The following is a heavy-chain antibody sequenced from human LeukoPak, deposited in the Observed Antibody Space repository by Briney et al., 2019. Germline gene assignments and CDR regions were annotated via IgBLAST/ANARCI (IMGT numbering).Heavy chain of an antibody. CDR3: ARAGSSSWPHYYYYMDV. Sequence: SETLSLTCIVSGGSISSYYWSWIRQPPGKGLEWIGYIYYSGSTNYNPSLKSRVTISVDTSKNQFSLKLTSVTAADTAVYYCARAGSSSWPHYYYYMDVWGKGTTVTISS. CDR1: GGSISSYY. D-gene: IGHD6-13*01. CDR2: IYYSGST. J-gene: IGHJ6*03. V-gene: IGHV4-59*01.